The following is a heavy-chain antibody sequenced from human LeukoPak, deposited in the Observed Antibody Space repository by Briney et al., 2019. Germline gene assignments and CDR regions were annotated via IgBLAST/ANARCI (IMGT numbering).Heavy chain of an antibody. CDR2: ISAYNGNT. V-gene: IGHV1-18*01. D-gene: IGHD1-26*01. CDR3: ARDHGGSYYYYYYGMDV. Sequence: ASVTVSCKASGYTFTIYGISWVRQAPGQGLEWMGWISAYNGNTNYAQKLQGRVTMTTDTSTSTAYMELRSLRSDDTAVYYCARDHGGSYYYYYYGMDVWGQGTTVTVSS. J-gene: IGHJ6*02. CDR1: GYTFTIYG.